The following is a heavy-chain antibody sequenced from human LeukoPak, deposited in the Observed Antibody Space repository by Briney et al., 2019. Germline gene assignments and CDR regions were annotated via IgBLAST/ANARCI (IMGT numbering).Heavy chain of an antibody. D-gene: IGHD2-2*01. CDR3: AREENIVVVPAASSGYYGMDV. CDR2: IIPIFGTA. Sequence: GSSVKVSCKASGSTFSSYAISWVRQAPGQGLEWMGGIIPIFGTANYAQKFQGRVTITADESTSTAYMELSSLRSEDTAVYYCAREENIVVVPAASSGYYGMDVWGQGTTVTVSS. J-gene: IGHJ6*02. V-gene: IGHV1-69*01. CDR1: GSTFSSYA.